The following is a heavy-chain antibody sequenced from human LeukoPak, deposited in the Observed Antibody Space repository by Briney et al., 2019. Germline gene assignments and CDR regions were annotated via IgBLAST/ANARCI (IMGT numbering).Heavy chain of an antibody. CDR1: GGSISSYY. V-gene: IGHV4-59*01. CDR3: AREGPGRVGAPGPNVFSIDY. Sequence: PSETLSLTCTVSGGSISSYYWSWIRQSPGKGLEWIGCTYSGGKTNYNPSLNSRVTISVATSKTQFSLRLTSVTPADTAVYCCAREGPGRVGAPGPNVFSIDYWGQGALVTVSS. J-gene: IGHJ4*02. D-gene: IGHD1-26*01. CDR2: TYSGGKT.